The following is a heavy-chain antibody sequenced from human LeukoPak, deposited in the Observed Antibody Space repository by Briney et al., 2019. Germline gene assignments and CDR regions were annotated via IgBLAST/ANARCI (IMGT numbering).Heavy chain of an antibody. D-gene: IGHD6-13*01. J-gene: IGHJ4*02. Sequence: GGSLRLSCTASGFTFNTYAMHWVRQAPGKGLEDVSAISSNGDNTFYADSVKGRFTISRDNSKNTLYLQMNSLRAEDTAVYYCARQPYREQRLVSYFDYWGQGTLVTVSS. CDR3: ARQPYREQRLVSYFDY. V-gene: IGHV3-64*04. CDR2: ISSNGDNT. CDR1: GFTFNTYA.